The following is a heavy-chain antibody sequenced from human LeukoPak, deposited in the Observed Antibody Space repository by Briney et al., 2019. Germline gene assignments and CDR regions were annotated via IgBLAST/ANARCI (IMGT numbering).Heavy chain of an antibody. D-gene: IGHD2-21*02. J-gene: IGHJ6*03. V-gene: IGHV2-70*11. Sequence: SGPALVTPTQTLTLTCTFSGFSLSTSGMCVSWIRQPPGKALEWLARIDWDDDKYYSTSLKTRLTISKDTSKNQVVLTMTNMDPVDTATYYCARIQVVTAPYYYYYYMDVWGKGTTVTVSS. CDR1: GFSLSTSGMC. CDR2: IDWDDDK. CDR3: ARIQVVTAPYYYYYYMDV.